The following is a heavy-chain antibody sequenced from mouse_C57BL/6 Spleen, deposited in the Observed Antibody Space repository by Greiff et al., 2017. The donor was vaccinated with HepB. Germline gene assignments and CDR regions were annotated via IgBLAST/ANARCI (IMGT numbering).Heavy chain of an antibody. V-gene: IGHV1-64*01. CDR3: ARWGPLPWFAY. CDR1: GYTFTSYW. Sequence: QVQLKQSGAELVKPGASVKLSCKASGYTFTSYWMHWVKQRPGQGLEWIGMIHPNSGSTNYNEKFKSKATLTVDKSSSTAYMQLSSLTSEDSAVYYCARWGPLPWFAYWGQGTLVTVSA. J-gene: IGHJ3*01. CDR2: IHPNSGST. D-gene: IGHD2-1*01.